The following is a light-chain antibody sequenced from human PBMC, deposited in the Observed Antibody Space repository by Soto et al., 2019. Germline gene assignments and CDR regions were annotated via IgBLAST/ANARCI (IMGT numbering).Light chain of an antibody. CDR2: EVS. CDR1: SSDVGGYYY. CDR3: SSYAGNKVV. J-gene: IGLJ2*01. V-gene: IGLV2-8*01. Sequence: QSALTQPPSASGSPGQSVTISCTGTSSDVGGYYYVSWYQHHPGKAPKLMIYEVSKRPSGVPDRFSGSKSGNTASLTVSGLQAEDEADYYCSSYAGNKVVFGGGTKLTVL.